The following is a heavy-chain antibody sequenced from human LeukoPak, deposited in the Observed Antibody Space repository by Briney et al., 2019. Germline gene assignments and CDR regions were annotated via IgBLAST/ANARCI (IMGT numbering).Heavy chain of an antibody. Sequence: PSETLSLTCAVYGGSFSGYYWSWIRQTPGKGLEWIGEINHSGTTKYNPSLKSRVTISVDTSKNQFSLKLSSVTAADTAVYYCAFLVVPARIDYMDVWDKGTTVTVSS. J-gene: IGHJ6*03. V-gene: IGHV4-34*01. D-gene: IGHD2-2*01. CDR1: GGSFSGYY. CDR3: AFLVVPARIDYMDV. CDR2: INHSGTT.